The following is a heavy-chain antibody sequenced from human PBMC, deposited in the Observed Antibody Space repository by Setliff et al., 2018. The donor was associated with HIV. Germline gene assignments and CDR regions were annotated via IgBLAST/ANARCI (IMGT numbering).Heavy chain of an antibody. D-gene: IGHD3-16*01. V-gene: IGHV3-21*06. J-gene: IGHJ4*02. CDR1: GFDFSSYS. Sequence: GGSLRLSCAASGFDFSSYSMGWVRQAPGKGLEWVSSVSSASNYIHHADSVEGRFTISRDQAKSSMSLQMNSLRAEDTAVYYCVRFGGHTPLFDYWGQGILVTVSS. CDR3: VRFGGHTPLFDY. CDR2: VSSASNYI.